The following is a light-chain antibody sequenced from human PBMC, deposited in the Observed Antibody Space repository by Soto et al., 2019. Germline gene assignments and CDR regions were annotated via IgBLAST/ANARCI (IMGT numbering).Light chain of an antibody. Sequence: QSVLTQPPSASGTPGQRVTISCSGSRSNIGSNTVNWYQHLPGTAPRLLIHSNNQRPSGVSDRFSGSKSGTSASLAISGLQSEDEADYYCATWGDSLSGYVLGTGAKVTVL. CDR2: SNN. J-gene: IGLJ1*01. V-gene: IGLV1-44*01. CDR3: ATWGDSLSGYV. CDR1: RSNIGSNT.